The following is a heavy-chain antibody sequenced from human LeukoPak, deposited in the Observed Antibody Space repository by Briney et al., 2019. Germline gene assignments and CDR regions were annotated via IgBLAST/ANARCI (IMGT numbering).Heavy chain of an antibody. V-gene: IGHV3-33*01. CDR2: IWYDGSNK. CDR3: ATLTSDAFDI. Sequence: PGGSLRLYCAASGFTFSSYGMHWVRQAPGKGLEWVAVIWYDGSNKYYADSVKGRFTISRDNSKNTLYLQMNSLRAEDTAVYYCATLTSDAFDIWGQGTMVTVSS. CDR1: GFTFSSYG. J-gene: IGHJ3*02. D-gene: IGHD4/OR15-4a*01.